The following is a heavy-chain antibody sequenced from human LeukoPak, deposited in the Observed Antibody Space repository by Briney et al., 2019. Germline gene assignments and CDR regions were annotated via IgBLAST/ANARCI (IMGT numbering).Heavy chain of an antibody. V-gene: IGHV3-21*06. D-gene: IGHD5-18*01. CDR1: GFTFNYYA. Sequence: GGSLRLSCAASGFTFNYYAMNWVRQATGKGLEWVSSIYSSSRNIYYADSVKGRFTISRENAKNSLYLQMNSLRAEDSALYYCAREGVGGYSQAFDYWGQGTLVTVSS. J-gene: IGHJ4*02. CDR2: IYSSSRNI. CDR3: AREGVGGYSQAFDY.